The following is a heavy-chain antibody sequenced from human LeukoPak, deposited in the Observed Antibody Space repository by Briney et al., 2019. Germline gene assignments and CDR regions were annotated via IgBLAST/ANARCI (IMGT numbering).Heavy chain of an antibody. CDR2: IYYSGST. D-gene: IGHD2-21*02. V-gene: IGHV4-39*01. J-gene: IGHJ4*02. Sequence: PSETLSLTCTVSGGSISSSSYYWGWIRQPPGKGLEWIGSIYYSGSTYYNPSLKSRVTISVDTSKNQFSLKLSSVTAADTAVYYCARLDCGGDCYSDYWGQGTLVTVSS. CDR3: ARLDCGGDCYSDY. CDR1: GGSISSSSYY.